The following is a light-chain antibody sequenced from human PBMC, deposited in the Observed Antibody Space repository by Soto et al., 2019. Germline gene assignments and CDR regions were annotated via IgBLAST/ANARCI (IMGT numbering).Light chain of an antibody. CDR3: QSYDSSLSGLV. V-gene: IGLV1-40*01. CDR2: GNS. Sequence: QSVPTQPPSVSGAPGQRVTISCTGSSSNIGAGYDVHWYQQLPGTAPKLLIYGNSNRPSGVPDRFSSSKSGTSASLAITGLQAEDEADYYCQSYDSSLSGLVFGTGTKLTVL. CDR1: SSNIGAGYD. J-gene: IGLJ1*01.